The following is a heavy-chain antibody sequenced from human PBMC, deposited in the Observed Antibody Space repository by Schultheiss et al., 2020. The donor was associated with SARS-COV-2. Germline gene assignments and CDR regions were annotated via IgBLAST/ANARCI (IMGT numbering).Heavy chain of an antibody. V-gene: IGHV4-34*01. J-gene: IGHJ4*02. D-gene: IGHD4-23*01. CDR1: GESFSGYY. CDR2: IKHSGST. CDR3: ARAPDYGGNPFAY. Sequence: SQTLSLTCAVYGESFSGYYWRWIRQTPGKGLEWSGEIKHSGSTNYNPSLKSRITISLDTSNNHFSLKLSSVTAADTAVYYCARAPDYGGNPFAYWGQGTLVTVSS.